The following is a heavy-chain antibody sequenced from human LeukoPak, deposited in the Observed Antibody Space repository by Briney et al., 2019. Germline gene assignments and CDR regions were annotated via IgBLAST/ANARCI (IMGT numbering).Heavy chain of an antibody. D-gene: IGHD6-13*01. Sequence: GGSLRLSCAASGFTFSSYAMSWVRQAPGKGLEWVSTICDSGATTYYAASVKGRFTISRDNSKHTLYLQINSLRAEDTAVYYCAKMRRGYTSSSVGYWGQGTLVTVSS. CDR1: GFTFSSYA. CDR2: ICDSGATT. J-gene: IGHJ4*02. V-gene: IGHV3-23*01. CDR3: AKMRRGYTSSSVGY.